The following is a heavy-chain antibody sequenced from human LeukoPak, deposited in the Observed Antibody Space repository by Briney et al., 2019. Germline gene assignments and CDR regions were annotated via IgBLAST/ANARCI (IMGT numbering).Heavy chain of an antibody. J-gene: IGHJ4*02. CDR1: GFTFSSYG. V-gene: IGHV3-33*01. CDR3: ARDESVGQQLPIDY. CDR2: IWYDGSNK. Sequence: GGSLRLSCAASGFTFSSYGMHWVRQAPGKGLEWVAVIWYDGSNKYYADSVKGRFTISRDNSKNTLYLQMNSLRAEDTAVYYCARDESVGQQLPIDYWGQGPLVTVSS. D-gene: IGHD6-13*01.